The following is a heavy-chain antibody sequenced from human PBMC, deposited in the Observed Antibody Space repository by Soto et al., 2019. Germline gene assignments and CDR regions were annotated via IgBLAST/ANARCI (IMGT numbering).Heavy chain of an antibody. Sequence: EVELLETGGGLVQPGGSLTLSCAASGFTFNNHAMSWVRQAPGKGLEWVSLISTGGGSTYYADSVKGRFTISRDNSKNTLFLQMNNLRAEDTAVYYCAKAPYDWSLEGHYYYYMDVWGKGTTVIVSS. J-gene: IGHJ6*03. CDR3: AKAPYDWSLEGHYYYYMDV. CDR1: GFTFNNHA. D-gene: IGHD1-20*01. V-gene: IGHV3-23*01. CDR2: ISTGGGST.